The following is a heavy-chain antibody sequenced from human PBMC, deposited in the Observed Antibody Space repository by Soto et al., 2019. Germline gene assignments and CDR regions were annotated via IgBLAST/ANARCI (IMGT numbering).Heavy chain of an antibody. V-gene: IGHV4-34*01. D-gene: IGHD2-15*01. CDR3: AIGWWLGSNYYYYGMDV. CDR2: INHSGST. CDR1: GGSFSGYY. Sequence: SETLSLTCAVYGGSFSGYYWSWIRQPPGKGLEWIGEINHSGSTNYNPSLKSRVTISVDTSKNQFSLKLSSVTAADTAVYYCAIGWWLGSNYYYYGMDVWGQGTTVTVSS. J-gene: IGHJ6*02.